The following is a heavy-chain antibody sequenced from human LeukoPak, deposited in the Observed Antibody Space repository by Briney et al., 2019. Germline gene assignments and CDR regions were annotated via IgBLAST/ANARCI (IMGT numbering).Heavy chain of an antibody. CDR1: GFTFDDYA. D-gene: IGHD5-18*01. CDR3: AKVLAKIQLFHAFDY. Sequence: PGRSLRLSCAASGFTFDDYAMHWVRQAPGKGLEWVSGISWNSGSIGYADSVKGRFTISRDNAKNSLYLQMNSLRAEDTALYYCAKVLAKIQLFHAFDYWGQGTLVTVSS. J-gene: IGHJ4*02. V-gene: IGHV3-9*01. CDR2: ISWNSGSI.